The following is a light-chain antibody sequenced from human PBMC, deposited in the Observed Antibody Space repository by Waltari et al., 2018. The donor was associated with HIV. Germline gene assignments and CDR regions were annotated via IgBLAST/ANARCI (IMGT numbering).Light chain of an antibody. J-gene: IGLJ2*01. Sequence: QSALTQPASASGSPGQPITISSTGPCSYVGGYNYDPWYQQHPGKAPKLMIDEVSNRPSGVSNRFSGSKSGNTASLTISGLQAEDEADYYCSSYTSSSTLGVFGGGTKLTVL. CDR1: CSYVGGYNY. CDR3: SSYTSSSTLGV. CDR2: EVS. V-gene: IGLV2-14*01.